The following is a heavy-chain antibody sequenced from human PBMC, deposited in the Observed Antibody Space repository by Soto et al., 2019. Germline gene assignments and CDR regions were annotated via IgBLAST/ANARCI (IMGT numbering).Heavy chain of an antibody. CDR2: IYYSGST. J-gene: IGHJ6*03. V-gene: IGHV4-59*01. CDR3: ARVPVFYYYYYMDV. CDR1: DGSISSYY. Sequence: SETLSLTCTVSDGSISSYYWSWIRQPPGKGLEWIGYIYYSGSTNYNPSLKSRVTISVDTSKNQFSLKLSSVTAADTAVYYCARVPVFYYYYYMDVWGKGTTVTVSS.